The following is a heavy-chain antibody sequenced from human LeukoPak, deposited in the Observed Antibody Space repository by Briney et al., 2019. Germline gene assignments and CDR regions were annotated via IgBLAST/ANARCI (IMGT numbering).Heavy chain of an antibody. J-gene: IGHJ4*02. CDR2: ISGSGGST. CDR3: ARFTVTPPFDY. D-gene: IGHD4-17*01. V-gene: IGHV3-23*01. CDR1: GFTFSTNA. Sequence: GGSLRLSCLTSGFTFSTNAMSWVRQAPGKGLEWISGISGSGGSTYYADSVKGRLTISRDNSKNTLYLQMNSLRAEDTAVYYCARFTVTPPFDYWGQGTLVTVSS.